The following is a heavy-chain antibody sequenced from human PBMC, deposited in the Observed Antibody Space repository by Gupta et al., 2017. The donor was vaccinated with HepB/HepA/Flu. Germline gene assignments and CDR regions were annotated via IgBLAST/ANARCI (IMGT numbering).Heavy chain of an antibody. Sequence: QVQLVQSGAEVKKPGASVKVSCKASGYTFTSYYMHWVRQAPGQGLEWMGIINPSGGSTSYAQKFQGRVTMTRDTSTSTVYMELSSLRSEDTAVYYCARDSARVRWLQLRGETFDYWGQGTLVTVSS. D-gene: IGHD5-24*01. J-gene: IGHJ4*02. CDR3: ARDSARVRWLQLRGETFDY. CDR1: GYTFTSYY. V-gene: IGHV1-46*01. CDR2: INPSGGST.